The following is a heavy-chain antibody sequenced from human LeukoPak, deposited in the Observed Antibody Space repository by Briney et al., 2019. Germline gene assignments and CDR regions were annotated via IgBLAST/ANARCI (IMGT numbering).Heavy chain of an antibody. J-gene: IGHJ4*02. CDR2: IYTSGST. CDR1: GGSISSGSYY. Sequence: SETLSLTCTVSGGSISSGSYYWSWIRQPAGKGLEWIGRIYTSGSTNYNPSLKSRATISVDTCKNEFSLKLSSVTAADTAVYYCETGYSYGHGGFDYWGQGTMVTVSS. CDR3: ETGYSYGHGGFDY. D-gene: IGHD5-18*01. V-gene: IGHV4-61*02.